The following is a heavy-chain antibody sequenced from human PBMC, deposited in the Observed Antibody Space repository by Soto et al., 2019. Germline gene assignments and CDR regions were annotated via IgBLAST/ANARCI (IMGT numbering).Heavy chain of an antibody. CDR3: TRRPNLTAVDPLAY. J-gene: IGHJ4*02. Sequence: EVPLVESGGGVVQPGGSLKLSCAASGFAFSDSAMHWVRQASGKGLEWIGRVRGKRGNDGTAYAASGKGRFTSSSDDSNTTTYLQMNSLKIEDTAVYYYTRRPNLTAVDPLAYWGQGTLVTVSS. D-gene: IGHD5-18*01. CDR1: GFAFSDSA. V-gene: IGHV3-73*02. CDR2: VRGKRGNDGT.